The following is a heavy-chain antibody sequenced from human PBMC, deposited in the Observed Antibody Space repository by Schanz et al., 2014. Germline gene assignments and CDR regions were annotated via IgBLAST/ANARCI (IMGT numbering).Heavy chain of an antibody. CDR1: GFTFISHW. V-gene: IGHV3-74*01. D-gene: IGHD3-10*01. J-gene: IGHJ5*02. Sequence: EVQLVQSGGGLVQPGGSLRLSCAASGFTFISHWMHWVRQDPGKGLVWVARINSVGSNTDYADSVTGRFTISRDNAKNTLYLQMNTLRAEDTTVYYCARPALWFGDNCFDPWGQGTLVTVSS. CDR3: ARPALWFGDNCFDP. CDR2: INSVGSNT.